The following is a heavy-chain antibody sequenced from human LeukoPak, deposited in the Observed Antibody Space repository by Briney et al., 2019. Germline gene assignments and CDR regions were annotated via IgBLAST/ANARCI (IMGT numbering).Heavy chain of an antibody. CDR2: INSDGSST. V-gene: IGHV3-74*01. Sequence: GGSLRLSCAASGFTFSSYSMNWVRQAPGKGLVWVSRINSDGSSTSYADSVKGRFTISRDSAKNTLYLQMNSLRAEDTAVYYCARDRYYYGSGSYLPADYWGQGTLVTVSS. CDR3: ARDRYYYGSGSYLPADY. J-gene: IGHJ4*02. D-gene: IGHD3-10*01. CDR1: GFTFSSYS.